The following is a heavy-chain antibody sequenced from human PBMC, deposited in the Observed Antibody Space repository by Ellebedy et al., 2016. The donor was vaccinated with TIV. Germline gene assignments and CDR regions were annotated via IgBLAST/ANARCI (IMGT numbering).Heavy chain of an antibody. D-gene: IGHD6-19*01. V-gene: IGHV1-69*02. Sequence: SVKVSCXASGGTFSSYSISWVRQPPGQGLEWMGRIIPILGIANYAQKFQGRVTITADKSTSTAYMELSSLRSEDTAVYYCADHGYSSGWTPYYYYGMDVWGQGTTVTVSS. CDR2: IIPILGIA. CDR3: ADHGYSSGWTPYYYYGMDV. J-gene: IGHJ6*02. CDR1: GGTFSSYS.